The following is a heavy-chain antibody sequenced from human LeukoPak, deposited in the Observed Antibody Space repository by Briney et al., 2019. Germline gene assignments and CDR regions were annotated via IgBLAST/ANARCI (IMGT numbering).Heavy chain of an antibody. CDR3: ATGQDLFASSGYRDY. J-gene: IGHJ4*02. Sequence: ASVKVSCKASGYIFTSYDINWVRQATGQGREWMGWMNPNSGNTGYAQKFQGRGTMTRNTSISTAYMELSSLRSEDTAVYYCATGQDLFASSGYRDYWGKGTLVTVFS. CDR1: GYIFTSYD. V-gene: IGHV1-8*01. CDR2: MNPNSGNT. D-gene: IGHD3-22*01.